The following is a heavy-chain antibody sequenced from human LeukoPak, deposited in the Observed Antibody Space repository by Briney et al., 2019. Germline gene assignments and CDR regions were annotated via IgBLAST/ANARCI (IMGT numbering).Heavy chain of an antibody. CDR1: GFTFSSYG. Sequence: GGSLRLSCAASGFTFSSYGMHWVRQAPGKGLEWVSYISSSSSTIYYADSVKGRFTISRDNAKNSLYLQMNSLRAEDTAVYYCARENWFDPWGQGTLVTVSS. V-gene: IGHV3-48*01. CDR2: ISSSSSTI. CDR3: ARENWFDP. J-gene: IGHJ5*02.